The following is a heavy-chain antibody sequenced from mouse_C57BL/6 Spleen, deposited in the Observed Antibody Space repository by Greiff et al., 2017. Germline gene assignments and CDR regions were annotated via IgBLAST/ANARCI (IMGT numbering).Heavy chain of an antibody. CDR3: ESHVNYYYGGSYFDY. V-gene: IGHV1-62-2*01. CDR1: GYTFTEYT. J-gene: IGHJ2*01. Sequence: VQLQQPGAELVKPGASVKLSCKASGYTFTEYTIHWVKQRPGQGLEWIGWFYPGSGSIKYNEKFKDKATLTAGKSSSTVYMELSRLTSEDSAVYSCESHVNYYYGGSYFDYWGQGTTLTVSS. D-gene: IGHD1-1*01. CDR2: FYPGSGSI.